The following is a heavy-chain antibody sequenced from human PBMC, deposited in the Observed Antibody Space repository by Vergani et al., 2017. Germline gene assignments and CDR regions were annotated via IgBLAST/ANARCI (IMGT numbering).Heavy chain of an antibody. Sequence: QLQLQESGPGLVKPSATLSLTCSVSGASIRSSNYYWGWIRPPPGKGLEWIGRIYNSGNGDSSSSLKSRVTISADTSKNQFSLRLTSVTAADTAVYYCASGKYYSDSTSQCRGRYFDDWGHGTLVTVPS. CDR2: IYNSGNG. V-gene: IGHV4-39*01. CDR1: GASIRSSNYY. J-gene: IGHJ2*01. D-gene: IGHD3-16*01. CDR3: ASGKYYSDSTSQCRGRYFDD.